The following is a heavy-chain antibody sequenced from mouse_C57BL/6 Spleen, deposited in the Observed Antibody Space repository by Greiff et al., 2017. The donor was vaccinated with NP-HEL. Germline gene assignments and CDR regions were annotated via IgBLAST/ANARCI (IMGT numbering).Heavy chain of an antibody. CDR2: IDPSDSYT. Sequence: QVQLQQPGAELVRPGTSVKLSCKASGYTFTSYWMHWVKQRPGQGLEWIGVIDPSDSYTNYNQKFKGKATLTVDTSSSTAYMQLSSLTSEDSAVYDCARRTAQAIFDYWGQGTTLTVSS. V-gene: IGHV1-59*01. CDR3: ARRTAQAIFDY. J-gene: IGHJ2*01. CDR1: GYTFTSYW. D-gene: IGHD3-2*02.